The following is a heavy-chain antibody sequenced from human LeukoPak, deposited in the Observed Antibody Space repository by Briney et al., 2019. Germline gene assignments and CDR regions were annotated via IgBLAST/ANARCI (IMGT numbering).Heavy chain of an antibody. CDR3: ATPPPSIVGAKEVP. CDR2: VDPEDGET. V-gene: IGHV1-69-2*01. CDR1: GYTFTDYY. D-gene: IGHD1-26*01. J-gene: IGHJ5*02. Sequence: ASVKVSCKVSGYTFTDYYMHWVQQAPGKGLEWMGLVDPEDGETIYAEKFQGRVTITADTSTDTAYMELSSLRSDDTAVYYCATPPPSIVGAKEVPWGQGTLVTVSS.